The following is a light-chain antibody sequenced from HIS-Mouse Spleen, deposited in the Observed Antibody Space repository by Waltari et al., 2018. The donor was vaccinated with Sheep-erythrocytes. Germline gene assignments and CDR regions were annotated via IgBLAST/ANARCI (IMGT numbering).Light chain of an antibody. Sequence: QSVLTQPPSVSGAPGQRVTISCTGSSSNIGAGYDVHWYQQLPGPAPKRLIYGNSNRPSGVPDRFSGSKSGTSASLAITGLQAEDEADYYCQSYDSSLSAVVFGGGTKLTVL. CDR3: QSYDSSLSAVV. CDR1: SSNIGAGYD. CDR2: GNS. J-gene: IGLJ2*01. V-gene: IGLV1-40*01.